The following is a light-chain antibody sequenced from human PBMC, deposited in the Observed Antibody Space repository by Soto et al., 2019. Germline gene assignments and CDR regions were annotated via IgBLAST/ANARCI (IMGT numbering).Light chain of an antibody. Sequence: EIVLTQSPATLSLSPGEIATLSCRATETLRTFLAWYQQKAGQAPRLLIYDASNRATGIPDRFSGSGSGTDFTLTIRNLEPKDSAVYLFQQRSICPLTFCGWTQV. CDR3: QQRSICPLT. V-gene: IGKV3-11*01. CDR1: ETLRTF. CDR2: DAS. J-gene: IGKJ4*01.